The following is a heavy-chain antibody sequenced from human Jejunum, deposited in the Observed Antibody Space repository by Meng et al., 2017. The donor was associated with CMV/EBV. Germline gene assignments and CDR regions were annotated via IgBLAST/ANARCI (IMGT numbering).Heavy chain of an antibody. Sequence: SGGSFSSTSSPWGWVRQSPGKGLGWVGSISYTGRTYYNPSLESRLTISVDRSKNQFSLRLTTGTAADAAVYYCVRVDTMTTFLLDSWGQGTLVTVSS. D-gene: IGHD4-11*01. V-gene: IGHV4-39*07. CDR3: VRVDTMTTFLLDS. CDR2: ISYTGRT. CDR1: GGSFSSTSSP. J-gene: IGHJ4*02.